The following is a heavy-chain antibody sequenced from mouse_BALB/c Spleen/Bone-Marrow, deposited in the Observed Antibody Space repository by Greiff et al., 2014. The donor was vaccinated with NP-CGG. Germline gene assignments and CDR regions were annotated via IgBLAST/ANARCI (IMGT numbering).Heavy chain of an antibody. J-gene: IGHJ4*01. Sequence: VKLVESGGGLVKPGGSLKLSCAASGFAFSSYDMSWVRQTPEKRLEWVAYISSGGGSTYYPDTVKGRFTISRDNAKSTLYLQMSSLKSEDTAMYYCARQGYYDYDYAMDYWGQGTSVTVSA. V-gene: IGHV5-12-1*01. CDR2: ISSGGGST. D-gene: IGHD2-4*01. CDR1: GFAFSSYD. CDR3: ARQGYYDYDYAMDY.